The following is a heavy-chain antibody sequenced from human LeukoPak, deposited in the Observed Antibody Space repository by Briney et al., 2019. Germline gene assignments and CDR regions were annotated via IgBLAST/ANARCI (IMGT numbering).Heavy chain of an antibody. J-gene: IGHJ3*02. CDR3: ARSDYYDSRDAFDI. CDR1: GGTFSSYA. V-gene: IGHV1-69*04. D-gene: IGHD3-22*01. CDR2: IIPILGIA. Sequence: SVKVSCKASGGTFSSYAISWVRQAPGQGLEWMGRIIPILGIANYAQKFQGRVTITADKSTSTAYMELSSLRSEDTAVYCCARSDYYDSRDAFDIWGQGTMVTVSS.